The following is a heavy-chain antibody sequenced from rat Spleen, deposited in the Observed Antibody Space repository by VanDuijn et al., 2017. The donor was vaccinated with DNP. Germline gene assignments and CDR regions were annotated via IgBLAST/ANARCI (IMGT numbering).Heavy chain of an antibody. CDR1: GFTFRDYN. D-gene: IGHD1-6*01. V-gene: IGHV5S23*01. CDR3: ASRIMYTTDDYEAY. CDR2: ISTSGGST. Sequence: EVQLVESGGGLVQPGRSLKLSCAASGFTFRDYNMAWVRQAPKKGLEWVATISTSGGSTYYRNSVKDRFTISRDNAKSTLYLQMNSLRSEDTATYYCASRIMYTTDDYEAYWGQGVMVTVSS. J-gene: IGHJ2*01.